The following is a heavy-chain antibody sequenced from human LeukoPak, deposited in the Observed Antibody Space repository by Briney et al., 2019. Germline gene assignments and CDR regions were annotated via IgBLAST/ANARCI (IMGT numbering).Heavy chain of an antibody. Sequence: GGSLRLSCAASGCAFSSSGMHWVRQPPGKGLEWVAFIRYDGSKKSYRDSVRGRFTISRDNARNTLYLQMDSLRGDDSALYYCDKEKASIGSYFHFWGKGALVTVSS. J-gene: IGHJ4*02. CDR3: DKEKASIGSYFHF. V-gene: IGHV3-30*02. D-gene: IGHD3-10*01. CDR2: IRYDGSKK. CDR1: GCAFSSSG.